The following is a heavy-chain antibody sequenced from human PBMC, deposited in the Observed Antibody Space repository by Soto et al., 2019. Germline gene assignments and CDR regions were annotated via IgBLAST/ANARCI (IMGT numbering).Heavy chain of an antibody. J-gene: IGHJ6*02. Sequence: PGGSLRLSCAASGFTFSNAWMNWVRQAPGKGLEWVGRIKSKTDGGTTDYAAPVKGRFTISRDDSKNTLYLQMNSLKTEDTAVYYCTTREVATIYRRDYYYGMDVWGQGTTVTVSS. CDR3: TTREVATIYRRDYYYGMDV. CDR1: GFTFSNAW. CDR2: IKSKTDGGTT. V-gene: IGHV3-15*07. D-gene: IGHD5-12*01.